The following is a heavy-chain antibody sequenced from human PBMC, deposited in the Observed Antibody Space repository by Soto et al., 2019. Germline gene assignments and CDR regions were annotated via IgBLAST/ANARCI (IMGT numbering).Heavy chain of an antibody. D-gene: IGHD3-22*01. CDR2: ITNRGTHT. V-gene: IGHV3-21*01. Sequence: PGGSLSLSCTASGFSFSSYTMNWVRQAPGKGLQWVASITNRGTHTYYADSVKGRFTISRDNAKNSLFLQMNSLRGEDTAVYYCARSGLALPYSASHWFDPWGHGTLVTVSS. CDR1: GFSFSSYT. J-gene: IGHJ5*02. CDR3: ARSGLALPYSASHWFDP.